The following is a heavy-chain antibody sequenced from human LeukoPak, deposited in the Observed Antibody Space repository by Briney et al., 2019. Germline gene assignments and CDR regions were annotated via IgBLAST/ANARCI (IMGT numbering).Heavy chain of an antibody. CDR2: IKQDGSEK. Sequence: TGGSLRLSCAASGFTFSSYWMSWARQAPGKGLEWVANIKQDGSEKYYVDSVKGRFTISRDNAKNSLYLQMNSLRAEDTAVYYCARAGFWSGYYFYYYYYYMDVWGKGTTVTVSS. CDR3: ARAGFWSGYYFYYYYYYMDV. V-gene: IGHV3-7*01. CDR1: GFTFSSYW. J-gene: IGHJ6*03. D-gene: IGHD3-3*01.